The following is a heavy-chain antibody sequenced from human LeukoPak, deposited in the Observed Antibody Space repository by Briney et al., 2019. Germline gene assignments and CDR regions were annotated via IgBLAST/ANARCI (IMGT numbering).Heavy chain of an antibody. Sequence: SVKVSCKASRGTFSSYAISWVRQAPGQGLEWMGGIIPIFGTANYAQKFQGRVTITADKSTSTAYMELSSLRSEDTAVYYCASPTTYSSSLSYWGQGTLVTVSS. J-gene: IGHJ4*02. CDR3: ASPTTYSSSLSY. D-gene: IGHD6-13*01. V-gene: IGHV1-69*06. CDR2: IIPIFGTA. CDR1: RGTFSSYA.